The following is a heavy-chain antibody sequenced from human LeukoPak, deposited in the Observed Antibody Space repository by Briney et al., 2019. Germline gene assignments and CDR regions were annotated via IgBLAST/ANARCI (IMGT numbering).Heavy chain of an antibody. CDR2: ISGSGSGSNT. D-gene: IGHD3-10*01. Sequence: GGSLRLSCAASGFTFSSYAMNWVRQAPGKGLEWVSGISGSGSGSNTYYADSVKGRFTISRDNSKNTLYPQLNSLRAEDMAVYYCAKTGSRAQGGLDYWGQGTLVTVSS. CDR1: GFTFSSYA. J-gene: IGHJ4*02. CDR3: AKTGSRAQGGLDY. V-gene: IGHV3-23*01.